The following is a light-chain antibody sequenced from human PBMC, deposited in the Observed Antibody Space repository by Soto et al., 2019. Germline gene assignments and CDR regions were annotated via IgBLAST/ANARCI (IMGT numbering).Light chain of an antibody. J-gene: IGLJ1*01. V-gene: IGLV2-14*01. CDR2: EVS. Sequence: QSALTQPASVSGSPGQSITISCTGTSSDVGFYNYVSWYQQHPGKAPKLMIYEVSNRPSGVSNRFSGSKSGNTASLTISGLQAEDEADYYCSSYRSSSTLCVFGTGTKVTVL. CDR3: SSYRSSSTLCV. CDR1: SSDVGFYNY.